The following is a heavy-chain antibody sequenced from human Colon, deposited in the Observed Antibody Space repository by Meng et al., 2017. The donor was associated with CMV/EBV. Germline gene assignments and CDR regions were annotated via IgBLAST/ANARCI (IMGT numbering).Heavy chain of an antibody. CDR2: IYYGGKT. V-gene: IGHV4-39*07. CDR1: GGSISTSNYY. J-gene: IGHJ4*02. Sequence: QVKLQESGPGLVKPSESLSLTLTLSGGSISTSNYYWGWIRQPPGKGLEWIGSIYYGGKTYYNPSLESRVSISVDTSQNQFSLRLSPVTAADSAVYFCARGRGTKLLFDYWGQGTLVTVSS. D-gene: IGHD3-16*01. CDR3: ARGRGTKLLFDY.